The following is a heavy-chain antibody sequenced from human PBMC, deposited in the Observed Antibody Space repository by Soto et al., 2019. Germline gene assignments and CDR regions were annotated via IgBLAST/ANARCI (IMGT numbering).Heavy chain of an antibody. CDR1: EYGLSALS. V-gene: IGHV1-24*01. D-gene: IGHD1-1*01. Sequence: ASVKVSCKVSEYGLSALSIHGGRQAPGKGLEWMGRFDPENEETIYAQKFRGRVTLTEDTSADTAYMELSSLRSDDTAVYYCATDGSKHRTLRSDNWSRGNFFDYPALNVWGQGTTVTVSS. J-gene: IGHJ6*02. CDR3: ATDGSKHRTLRSDNWSRGNFFDYPALNV. CDR2: FDPENEET.